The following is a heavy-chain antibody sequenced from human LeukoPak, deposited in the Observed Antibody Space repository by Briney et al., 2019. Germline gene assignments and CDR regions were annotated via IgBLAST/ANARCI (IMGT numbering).Heavy chain of an antibody. D-gene: IGHD2-2*01. CDR1: GYSIRSGYY. CDR3: ARERDCSSTSCYDHDAFDI. J-gene: IGHJ3*02. V-gene: IGHV4-38-2*02. CDR2: IYHSGST. Sequence: PSETLSLTCAVSGYSIRSGYYWGWIRQPPGKGLEWIGSIYHSGSTYYNPSLKSRVTISVDTSKNQFSLKLSSVTAADTAVYYCARERDCSSTSCYDHDAFDIWGQGTMVTVSS.